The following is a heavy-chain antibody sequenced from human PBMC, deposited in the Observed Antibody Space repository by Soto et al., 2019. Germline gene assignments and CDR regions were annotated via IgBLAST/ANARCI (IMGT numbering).Heavy chain of an antibody. CDR3: ARDDFGRNTRAFVP. V-gene: IGHV4-4*07. CDR2: VYSTGTI. CDR1: GDFISYYS. D-gene: IGHD4-17*01. J-gene: IGHJ5*02. Sequence: PSETLSLTCTVSGDFISYYSWAWIRQSAGKGLEWIGRVYSTGTICYNPSLKSRATMSVDTSKNQFSLKLTSANAADTAVYYCARDDFGRNTRAFVPWGQGTLVTVSS.